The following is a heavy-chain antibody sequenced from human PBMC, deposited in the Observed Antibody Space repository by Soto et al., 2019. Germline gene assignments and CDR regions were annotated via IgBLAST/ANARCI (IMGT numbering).Heavy chain of an antibody. J-gene: IGHJ4*02. Sequence: QVQLQESGPGLVKPSETLSLTCTVSGGSISSYYWSWIRQPPGKGLEWIGYIYYSGSTNYNPSLKSRVTISVDPSKTQSSLKLSSVTVADPAVYYCARRYGGNFDYWGPGTLVTVSS. CDR2: IYYSGST. V-gene: IGHV4-59*01. CDR1: GGSISSYY. CDR3: ARRYGGNFDY. D-gene: IGHD3-16*01.